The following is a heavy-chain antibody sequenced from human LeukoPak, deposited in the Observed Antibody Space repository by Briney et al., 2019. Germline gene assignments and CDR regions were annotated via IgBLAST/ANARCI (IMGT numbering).Heavy chain of an antibody. CDR2: INPNSGGT. CDR1: GYTFTVYY. J-gene: IGHJ4*02. Sequence: ASVKVSCKASGYTFTVYYMHWVRQAPGQGLDWMGWINPNSGGTNYAQKFQGWVTMTRDTSISTAYMELSRLRSDDTAVYYCARDGDHVDSSGYYSLDYWGQGTLVTVSS. V-gene: IGHV1-2*04. CDR3: ARDGDHVDSSGYYSLDY. D-gene: IGHD3-22*01.